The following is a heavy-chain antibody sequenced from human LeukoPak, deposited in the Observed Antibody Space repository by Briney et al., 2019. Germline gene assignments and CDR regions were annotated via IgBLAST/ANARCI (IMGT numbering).Heavy chain of an antibody. J-gene: IGHJ4*02. Sequence: ASVKVSCKASGYTFTSYTINWVRQAPGQGLEWMGCLNPNTGDTRHAQKFQGRVTLTRDTAFSTAYMELSGLRSDDTALYYCARFYYDSSGPPSYFADDYWGQGTLVIVSS. CDR3: ARFYYDSSGPPSYFADDY. CDR2: LNPNTGDT. D-gene: IGHD3-22*01. V-gene: IGHV1-2*02. CDR1: GYTFTSYT.